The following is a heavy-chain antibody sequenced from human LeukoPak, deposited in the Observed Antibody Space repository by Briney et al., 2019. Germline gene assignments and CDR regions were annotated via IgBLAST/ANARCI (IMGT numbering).Heavy chain of an antibody. D-gene: IGHD3-22*01. V-gene: IGHV4-61*09. CDR1: GGSISSGSYY. CDR2: IYYSGST. J-gene: IGHJ4*02. Sequence: SQTLSLTCTVSGGSISSGSYYWSWIRQPAGKGLEWIGYIYYSGSTNYNPSLKSRVTISVDTSKNQFSLKLSSVTAADTAVYYCAREPYYYDSSGYYYESYFDYWGQGTLVTVSS. CDR3: AREPYYYDSSGYYYESYFDY.